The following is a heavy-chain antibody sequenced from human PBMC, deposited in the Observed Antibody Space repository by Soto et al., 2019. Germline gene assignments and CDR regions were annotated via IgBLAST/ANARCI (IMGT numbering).Heavy chain of an antibody. CDR3: ARETWAVDSSGYYPYFDY. V-gene: IGHV4-31*03. Sequence: SETLSLTCTVSGVSISSGGYYWSWIRQHPGKGLEWIGYIYYSGSTYYNPSLKSRVTISVDTSNNQFSLKLSSVTAADTAVYYCARETWAVDSSGYYPYFDYWGQGTLVTVSS. CDR1: GVSISSGGYY. CDR2: IYYSGST. D-gene: IGHD3-22*01. J-gene: IGHJ4*02.